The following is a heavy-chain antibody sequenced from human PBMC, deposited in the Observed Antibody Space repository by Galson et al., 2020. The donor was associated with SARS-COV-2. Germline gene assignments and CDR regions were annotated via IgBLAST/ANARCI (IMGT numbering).Heavy chain of an antibody. D-gene: IGHD4-17*01. Sequence: SETLSLTCTVSGYSISSGYYWGWIRQPPGKGLEWIGSVYHSGSTYYNASLKSRVSISVDTSNNQFSLKVTSVTAADTAVYYCAREDYGGNFGFDAFNVWGQGTIVAVSS. J-gene: IGHJ3*01. CDR2: VYHSGST. CDR1: GYSISSGYY. CDR3: AREDYGGNFGFDAFNV. V-gene: IGHV4-38-2*02.